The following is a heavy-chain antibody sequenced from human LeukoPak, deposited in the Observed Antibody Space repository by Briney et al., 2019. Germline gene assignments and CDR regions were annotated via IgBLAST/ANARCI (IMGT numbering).Heavy chain of an antibody. CDR2: INNDGVSI. CDR3: ARDPHYYGSGSYFNY. V-gene: IGHV3-74*01. Sequence: GGSLRLSCAASGFTFSSCWMHWVRQVPGKGLVWVSRINNDGVSISYADSVKGRFTISRDKAKNTLFLQMNSLRAEDTAVYYCARDPHYYGSGSYFNYWGQGTLVTVSS. J-gene: IGHJ4*02. CDR1: GFTFSSCW. D-gene: IGHD3-10*01.